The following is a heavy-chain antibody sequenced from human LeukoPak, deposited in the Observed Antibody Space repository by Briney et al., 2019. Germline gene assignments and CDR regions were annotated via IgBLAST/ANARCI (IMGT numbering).Heavy chain of an antibody. V-gene: IGHV3-21*01. Sequence: GGSLRLFCAASGFTFSSYSMNWVRQAPGKGLEWVSSISSSSSYIYYADSVKGRFTISRDNAKNSLYLQMNSLRAEDTAVYYCARKGITMVRGVIIIVAFFDYWGQGTLVTVSS. J-gene: IGHJ4*02. CDR2: ISSSSSYI. CDR3: ARKGITMVRGVIIIVAFFDY. CDR1: GFTFSSYS. D-gene: IGHD3-10*01.